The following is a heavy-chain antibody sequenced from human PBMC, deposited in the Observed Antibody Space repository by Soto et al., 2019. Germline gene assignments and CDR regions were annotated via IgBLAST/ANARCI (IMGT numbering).Heavy chain of an antibody. CDR1: GGTFSSYS. J-gene: IGHJ6*02. CDR3: ASNYEDYYYGMDV. V-gene: IGHV1-69*13. CDR2: IIPIFGTA. D-gene: IGHD4-4*01. Sequence: SVKVSCKASGGTFSSYSISWVRQAPGQGLEWMGGIIPIFGTANYAQKFQGRVTITADESTSTAYMELSSLRSEDTAVYYCASNYEDYYYGMDVWGQGTTVTVSS.